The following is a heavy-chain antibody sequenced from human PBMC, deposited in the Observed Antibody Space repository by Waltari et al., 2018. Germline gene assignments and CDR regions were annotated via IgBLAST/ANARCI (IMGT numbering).Heavy chain of an antibody. Sequence: QVQLQQWGAGLLKPSETLSLTCAVYGGSFSGYYWSWIRQPPGKGLEWIGEINHSGSTNYTPSLKRRVTISVDTSKNQFSLKLSSVTAADTAVYYCARGQGIAAAGRGGYYYYYGMDVWGQGTTVTVSS. CDR3: ARGQGIAAAGRGGYYYYYGMDV. CDR2: INHSGST. CDR1: GGSFSGYY. V-gene: IGHV4-34*01. J-gene: IGHJ6*02. D-gene: IGHD6-13*01.